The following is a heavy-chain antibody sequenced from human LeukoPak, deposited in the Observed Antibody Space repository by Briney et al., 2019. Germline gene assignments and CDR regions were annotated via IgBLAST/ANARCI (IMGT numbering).Heavy chain of an antibody. CDR2: INSGGSGT. J-gene: IGHJ4*02. D-gene: IGHD6-13*01. CDR3: ARRIAAAAAPYYFDY. Sequence: PGGSLRLSCAASGFNFASNWMHWVRQTPGKGLMWVSRINSGGSGTSYADSVEGRFTISRDNAKNTLYLQMNSLRAEDTAVYYCARRIAAAAAPYYFDYWGQGTLATVSS. CDR1: GFNFASNW. V-gene: IGHV3-74*01.